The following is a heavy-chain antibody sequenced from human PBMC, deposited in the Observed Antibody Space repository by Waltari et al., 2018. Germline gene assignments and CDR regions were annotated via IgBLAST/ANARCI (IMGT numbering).Heavy chain of an antibody. CDR2: IHHRGST. Sequence: QVQLQQWGAGLLKPSETLSLTCAVFGGSFSGYYWSWIRQPPGKGLEWIGEIHHRGSTKYNPSPKGRVTISVDTSKTQFPQDRISGTGADAAVYYCARRFTMVRGVISYFDYWGQGTLVTVSS. CDR1: GGSFSGYY. J-gene: IGHJ4*02. CDR3: ARRFTMVRGVISYFDY. V-gene: IGHV4-34*01. D-gene: IGHD3-10*01.